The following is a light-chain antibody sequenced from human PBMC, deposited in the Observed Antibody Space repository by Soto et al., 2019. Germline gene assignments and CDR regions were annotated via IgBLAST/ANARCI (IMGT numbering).Light chain of an antibody. CDR2: GAS. V-gene: IGKV3-15*01. CDR1: QNIGNK. Sequence: IVMTQSPGTLSVSPGERATLSCRASQNIGNKVGWYQQKPGQAPRLLIYGASTRATGIPVRFSGSGSGTECTLTITSLQSEDSAVYYLQEYNYWHPITFGGGTKVEIK. J-gene: IGKJ4*01. CDR3: QEYNYWHPIT.